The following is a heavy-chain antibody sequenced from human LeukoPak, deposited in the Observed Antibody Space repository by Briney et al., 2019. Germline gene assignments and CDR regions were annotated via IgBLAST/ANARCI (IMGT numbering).Heavy chain of an antibody. V-gene: IGHV4-59*01. CDR1: GGSISTYY. CDR2: IYYSGSS. D-gene: IGHD6-6*01. CDR3: ARQQYSTSSCDS. Sequence: SETLSLTCSVSGGSISTYYWSRIRQPPGKGLEWIGNIYYSGSSYYNPSLKSRVTVSVDTAKNQFSLKLSSVTAADTAVYYCARQQYSTSSCDSWGQGTLVTVST. J-gene: IGHJ4*02.